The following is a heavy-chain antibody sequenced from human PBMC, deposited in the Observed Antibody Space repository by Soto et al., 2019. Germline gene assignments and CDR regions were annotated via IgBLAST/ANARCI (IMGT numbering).Heavy chain of an antibody. V-gene: IGHV1-18*04. J-gene: IGHJ3*02. CDR2: ISAYNGNT. Sequence: ASVKVSCKASGHTFTSYGISWVRQAPGQGLEWMGWISAYNGNTNYAQKLQGRVTMTTDTSTSTAYMELRSLRSDDTAVYYCARDRAPYYDSSGHPSGAFDIWGQGTMATVSS. CDR1: GHTFTSYG. D-gene: IGHD3-22*01. CDR3: ARDRAPYYDSSGHPSGAFDI.